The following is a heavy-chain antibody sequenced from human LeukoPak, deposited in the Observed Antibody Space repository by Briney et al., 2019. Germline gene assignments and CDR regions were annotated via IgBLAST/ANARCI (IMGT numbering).Heavy chain of an antibody. CDR2: IHSIGGT. CDR3: ARQIDGFGEFDYFDY. J-gene: IGHJ4*02. Sequence: PSETLSLTCTVSGGSISDYYWTWIRQPPEKGLEWIGYIHSIGGTNYNPSLKSRVPISVDTSKNQFSLKLSSVTAADTAVYYCARQIDGFGEFDYFDYWGQGTLVTVSS. D-gene: IGHD3-10*01. CDR1: GGSISDYY. V-gene: IGHV4-59*08.